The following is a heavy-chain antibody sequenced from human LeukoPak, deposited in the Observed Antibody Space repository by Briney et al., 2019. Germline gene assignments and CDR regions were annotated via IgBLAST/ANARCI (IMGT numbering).Heavy chain of an antibody. J-gene: IGHJ4*02. V-gene: IGHV3-23*01. Sequence: PGGSLRLSCAASGFTFSSYAMSWVRQAPGKGLEWVSAISGSGGSTYYADSVKGRFTISRDNSKNTLYLQMNSLRAEDTAVYYCAKEGLYYYDSSGYYALDYWGQGTLVTVSS. D-gene: IGHD3-22*01. CDR1: GFTFSSYA. CDR3: AKEGLYYYDSSGYYALDY. CDR2: ISGSGGST.